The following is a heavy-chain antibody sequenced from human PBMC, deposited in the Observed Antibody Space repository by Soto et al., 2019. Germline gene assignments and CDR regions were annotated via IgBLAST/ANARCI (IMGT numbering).Heavy chain of an antibody. J-gene: IGHJ6*02. CDR3: ARDIVVVPAAIELYYYYGMDV. CDR2: ISAYNGNT. D-gene: IGHD2-2*01. CDR1: GYTFTSYG. V-gene: IGHV1-18*01. Sequence: ASVKVSCKASGYTFTSYGISWVRQAPGQGLEWMGWISAYNGNTNYAQKLQGRVTMTTDTSTSTAYMELRSLRSDDTAVYYCARDIVVVPAAIELYYYYGMDVWGQGTTVTVSS.